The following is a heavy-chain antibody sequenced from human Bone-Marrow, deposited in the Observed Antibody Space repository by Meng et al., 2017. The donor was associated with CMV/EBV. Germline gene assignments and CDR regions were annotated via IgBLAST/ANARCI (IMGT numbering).Heavy chain of an antibody. CDR2: INPNSGGT. Sequence: ASVKVSCKASGYTFTGYYMHWVRQAPGQGLEWMGWINPNSGGTNYAQKFQGRVTMTRDTSISTAYMELRRLRSDDTAVYYCARGRWLQFWFGFWGQGTLVTVSS. CDR3: ARGRWLQFWFGF. D-gene: IGHD5-24*01. V-gene: IGHV1-2*02. J-gene: IGHJ4*02. CDR1: GYTFTGYY.